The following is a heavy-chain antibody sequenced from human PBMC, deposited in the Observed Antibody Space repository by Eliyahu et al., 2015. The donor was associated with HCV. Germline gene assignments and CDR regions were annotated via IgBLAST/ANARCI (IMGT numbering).Heavy chain of an antibody. Sequence: QVQLQESGPGLVEPSGTLSLTCAVSGDSISSSYWWNWVRQPPGKGLEWLGEMFHSGISNYNYIPSLKSRVTISVDKSKNQFSLKLTSVTAADTAVYYCATVAGGCSSSSCYFGDWGQGALVTVSS. CDR1: GDSISSSYW. J-gene: IGHJ4*02. D-gene: IGHD2-2*01. CDR3: ATVAGGCSSSSCYFGD. V-gene: IGHV4-4*02. CDR2: MFHSGIS.